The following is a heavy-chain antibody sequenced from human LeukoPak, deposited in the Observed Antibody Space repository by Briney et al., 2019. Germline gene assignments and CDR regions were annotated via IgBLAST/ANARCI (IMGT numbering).Heavy chain of an antibody. V-gene: IGHV5-51*01. CDR2: IYPSDSDT. CDR1: GYSFTNYW. Sequence: PGESLKISCKGSGYSFTNYWIGWVRQMPGKGLEWMGIIYPSDSDTRYSPSFQGQDTVSADKSISTAYLQWSGLKASDTAMYYCASAGISASFDHWGRGTLVTVSS. D-gene: IGHD3-10*01. CDR3: ASAGISASFDH. J-gene: IGHJ2*01.